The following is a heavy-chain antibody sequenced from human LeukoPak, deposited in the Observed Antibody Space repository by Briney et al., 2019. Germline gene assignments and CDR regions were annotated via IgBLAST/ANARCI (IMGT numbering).Heavy chain of an antibody. CDR1: GFTFSSYG. V-gene: IGHV3-30*02. CDR3: AKERGYYDSSGYYDY. J-gene: IGHJ4*02. Sequence: PGGSLRLSCAASGFTFSSYGMHWVRQAPDKGLEWVAFIRYDGSNKYYADSVKGRFTISRDNSKNTLYLQMNSLRAEDTAVYYCAKERGYYDSSGYYDYWGQGTLVTVSS. D-gene: IGHD3-22*01. CDR2: IRYDGSNK.